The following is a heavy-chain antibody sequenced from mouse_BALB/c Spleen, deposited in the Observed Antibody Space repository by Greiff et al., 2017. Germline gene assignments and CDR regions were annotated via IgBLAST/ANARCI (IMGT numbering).Heavy chain of an antibody. V-gene: IGHV5-4*02. D-gene: IGHD2-3*01. CDR2: ISDGGSYT. CDR1: GFTFSDYY. Sequence: EVQRVESGGGLVKPGGSLKLSFAASGFTFSDYYMYWVRQTPEKRLEWVATISDGGSYTYYPDSVKGRFTISRDNAKNNLYLQMSSLKSEDTAMYYCAREGGIYDGYSYYAMDYWGQGASVTVSS. CDR3: AREGGIYDGYSYYAMDY. J-gene: IGHJ4*01.